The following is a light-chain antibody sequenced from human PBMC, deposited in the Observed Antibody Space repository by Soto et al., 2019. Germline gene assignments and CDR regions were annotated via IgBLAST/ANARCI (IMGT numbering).Light chain of an antibody. J-gene: IGKJ4*01. V-gene: IGKV3-15*01. Sequence: EIVMTQSPATLSVSPGERVTLSCRASQSVGSNLAWYQQKPGLAPRVLIYDASTRATVIPARFSGSGSGTEFTLTISSLQSEDFAVYYCQQYDNWLLTFGGGTKVEIK. CDR3: QQYDNWLLT. CDR1: QSVGSN. CDR2: DAS.